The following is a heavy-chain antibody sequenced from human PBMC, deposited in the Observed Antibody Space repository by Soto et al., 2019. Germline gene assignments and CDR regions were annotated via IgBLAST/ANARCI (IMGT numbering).Heavy chain of an antibody. D-gene: IGHD2-15*01. CDR3: AKDRGGGGYPLFDS. J-gene: IGHJ4*02. Sequence: EVQLLESGGALAQPGGSLRLACAASGFTFSIYDMSWVRQAPGKGLEWVSTLRGNGGDSYYADSVKGRFTISRDDSKNTLFLEMNSLRAEDTAVYYCAKDRGGGGYPLFDSWGQGTLVTVSS. CDR1: GFTFSIYD. V-gene: IGHV3-23*01. CDR2: LRGNGGDS.